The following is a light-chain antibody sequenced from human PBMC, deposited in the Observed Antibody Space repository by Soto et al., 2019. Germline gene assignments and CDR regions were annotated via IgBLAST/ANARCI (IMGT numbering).Light chain of an antibody. Sequence: EIVMTQSPGTLSLSPGETASLSCRASQSVSNYYLAWYQQKVGQAPKLLIYGATTRATGIPDRFSGSGSGTDFTLTISRLEPEDFAVYYCLQSGPSPTWTFGQGTKVEIK. CDR3: LQSGPSPTWT. J-gene: IGKJ1*01. V-gene: IGKV3-20*01. CDR2: GAT. CDR1: QSVSNYY.